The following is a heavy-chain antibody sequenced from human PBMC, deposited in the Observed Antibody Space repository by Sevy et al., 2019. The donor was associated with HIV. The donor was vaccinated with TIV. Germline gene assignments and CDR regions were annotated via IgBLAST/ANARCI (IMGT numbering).Heavy chain of an antibody. Sequence: GGSLRLSCAASGFTFSSYAMHWVRQAPGKGLEWVAVISYDGSNKYYADSVKGRFTISRDNSKNTLYLQMNSLRVEDTAVYYCARSSSSGYYSSSVDAFDIWGQGTMVTVSS. D-gene: IGHD3-22*01. CDR3: ARSSSSGYYSSSVDAFDI. V-gene: IGHV3-30-3*01. CDR2: ISYDGSNK. J-gene: IGHJ3*02. CDR1: GFTFSSYA.